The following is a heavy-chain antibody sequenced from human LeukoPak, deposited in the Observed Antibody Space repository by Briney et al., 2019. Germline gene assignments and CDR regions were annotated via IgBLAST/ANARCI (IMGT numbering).Heavy chain of an antibody. D-gene: IGHD2-2*01. V-gene: IGHV4-39*01. Sequence: PSETLSLTCTVSGGSISSSSYYWGWIRQPPGKGVEWIGSIYYSGSTYYNPSLKSRVTISVDTSKNQFSLKLSSVTAADTAVYYCAITPRGYCSSTSCAHRDYWGQGTLVTVSS. CDR2: IYYSGST. CDR3: AITPRGYCSSTSCAHRDY. CDR1: GGSISSSSYY. J-gene: IGHJ4*02.